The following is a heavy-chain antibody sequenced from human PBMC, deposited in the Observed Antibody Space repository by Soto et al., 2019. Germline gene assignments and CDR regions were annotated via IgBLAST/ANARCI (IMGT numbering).Heavy chain of an antibody. V-gene: IGHV1-18*01. J-gene: IGHJ6*02. CDR3: ARTRYYGSGSRHYYYGMDV. CDR1: GYTFTIYG. Sequence: QVRLVQSGAEVKKPGASVKVSCKASGYTFTIYGISWVRQAPGQGLEWLGWISAYNGNTNYAQKLQGRVTMTTDTSTSTAYMERRRLRSHDPAVYYCARTRYYGSGSRHYYYGMDVWGQGTTVTVSS. D-gene: IGHD3-10*01. CDR2: ISAYNGNT.